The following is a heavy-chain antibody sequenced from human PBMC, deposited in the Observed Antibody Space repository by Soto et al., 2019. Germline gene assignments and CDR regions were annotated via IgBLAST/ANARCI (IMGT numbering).Heavy chain of an antibody. Sequence: WIRQPPEKGLEWIATIYYSGSTYYSPSLKSRVTISVDTSKNQFSLRLASVTAADTAVYYCARPNNPGWFDPGGQGTLVTVS. J-gene: IGHJ5*02. V-gene: IGHV4-39*01. CDR2: IYYSGST. D-gene: IGHD1-1*01. CDR3: ARPNNPGWFDP.